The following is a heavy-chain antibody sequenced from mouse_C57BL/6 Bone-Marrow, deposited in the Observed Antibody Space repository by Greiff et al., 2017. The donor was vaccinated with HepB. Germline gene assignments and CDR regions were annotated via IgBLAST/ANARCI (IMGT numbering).Heavy chain of an antibody. CDR3: ARPYYSTLGFAY. Sequence: VQLQESGAELVKPGASVKISCKASGYAFSSYWMNWVKQRPGKGLEWIGQIYPGDGDTNYNGKFKGKATLTADKSSSTAYMQLSSLTSEDSAVYFCARPYYSTLGFAYWGQGTLVTVSA. CDR2: IYPGDGDT. J-gene: IGHJ3*01. CDR1: GYAFSSYW. D-gene: IGHD2-5*01. V-gene: IGHV1-80*01.